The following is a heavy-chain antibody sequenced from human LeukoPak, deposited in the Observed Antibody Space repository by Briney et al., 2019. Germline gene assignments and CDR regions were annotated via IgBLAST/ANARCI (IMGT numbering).Heavy chain of an antibody. V-gene: IGHV3-30*03. CDR2: VSYDGSDK. Sequence: GGSLRLSCEASGFTFSSYGIHWVRQAPDKGLEWVAVVSYDGSDKYYADSVKGRFTISRDNSKNTLYLQMNSLRPEDTAVYYCARAFRITGDYYYYGMDVWGQGTTVTVSS. CDR1: GFTFSSYG. CDR3: ARAFRITGDYYYYGMDV. J-gene: IGHJ6*02. D-gene: IGHD1-14*01.